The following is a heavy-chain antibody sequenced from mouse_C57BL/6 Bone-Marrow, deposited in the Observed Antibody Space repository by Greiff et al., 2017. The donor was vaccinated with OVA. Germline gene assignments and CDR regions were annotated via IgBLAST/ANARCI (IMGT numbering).Heavy chain of an antibody. CDR1: GYTFTSYW. CDR3: AIEGYGSSPYAMDY. D-gene: IGHD1-1*01. CDR2: IHPSDSDT. J-gene: IGHJ4*01. Sequence: QVQLQQPGAELVKPGASVKVSCKASGYTFTSYWMHWVKQRPGQGLEWIGRIHPSDSDTNYNQKFKGKATLTVDKSSSTAYMQLSSLISEDSAVYYCAIEGYGSSPYAMDYWGQGTSVTVSS. V-gene: IGHV1-74*01.